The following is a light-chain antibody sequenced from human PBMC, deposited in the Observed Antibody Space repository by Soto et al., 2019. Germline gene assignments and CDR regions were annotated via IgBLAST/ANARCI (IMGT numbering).Light chain of an antibody. CDR1: SSDVGSYNL. J-gene: IGLJ1*01. V-gene: IGLV2-23*01. CDR3: CSYAGSSTYV. CDR2: EDI. Sequence: QSALTQPASVSGSPGQSITISCTGTSSDVGSYNLVSWYQQPPGKAPKLMIYEDIKRPSGVSNRFSGSKSGNTASLTISGLQAEDEADYYCCSYAGSSTYVFGTGTKVTVL.